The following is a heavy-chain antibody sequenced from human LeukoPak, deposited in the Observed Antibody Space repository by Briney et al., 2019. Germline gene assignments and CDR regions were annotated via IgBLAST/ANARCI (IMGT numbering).Heavy chain of an antibody. V-gene: IGHV4-39*01. D-gene: IGHD2-15*01. J-gene: IGHJ4*02. CDR3: ARQTVVAANFDY. Sequence: SETLSLTCTVSGGSISSSSYYWDWIRQPPGKGLEWVGSIYYSGSTYYNPSLKSRVTISVDTSKNQFSLKLNSVTAADTAVYYCARQTVVAANFDYWGQGTLVTVSS. CDR1: GGSISSSSYY. CDR2: IYYSGST.